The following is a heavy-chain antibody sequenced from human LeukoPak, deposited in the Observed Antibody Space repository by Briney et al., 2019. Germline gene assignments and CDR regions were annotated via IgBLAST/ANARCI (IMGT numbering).Heavy chain of an antibody. D-gene: IGHD4-17*01. CDR2: LYHSGST. Sequence: SETLSLTCAVSDSSISGGYFWGWIRQPPGKGLEWIGTLYHSGSTYYNPSLKSRVAISLDTSKTQFSLKLSSVTAADTALYYCATLLSDYGAHYFDSWGQGVLVTVSS. CDR1: DSSISGGYF. V-gene: IGHV4-38-2*01. CDR3: ATLLSDYGAHYFDS. J-gene: IGHJ4*02.